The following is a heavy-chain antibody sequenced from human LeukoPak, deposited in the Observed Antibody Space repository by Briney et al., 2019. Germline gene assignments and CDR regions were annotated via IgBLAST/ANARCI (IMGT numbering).Heavy chain of an antibody. CDR2: ISSSSSTI. J-gene: IGHJ4*02. V-gene: IGHV3-48*01. CDR1: GFTFSSYS. Sequence: PGGSLRLSCAASGFTFSSYSMNWVRQAPGKGLEWVSYISSSSSTIYYADSVKGRFTISRDNAKNSLYLQMNSLRAEDTAVYYCARGLTAYYFDYWGQGTLVTVSS. CDR3: ARGLTAYYFDY.